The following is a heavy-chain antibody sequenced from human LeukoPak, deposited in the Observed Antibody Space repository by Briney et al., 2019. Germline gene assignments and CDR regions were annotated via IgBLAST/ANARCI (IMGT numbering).Heavy chain of an antibody. CDR3: AGGSGYAFEY. J-gene: IGHJ4*02. D-gene: IGHD5-12*01. CDR1: GGSITTSY. Sequence: SETLSLTCTVSGGSITTSYWNWIRQPPGKGLEWIGCMYYSGSTDYNPSLKSRVTMSVDTSKNQFFLKLNSVTAADTAVYYCAGGSGYAFEYWGQGTLVTVSS. CDR2: MYYSGST. V-gene: IGHV4-59*12.